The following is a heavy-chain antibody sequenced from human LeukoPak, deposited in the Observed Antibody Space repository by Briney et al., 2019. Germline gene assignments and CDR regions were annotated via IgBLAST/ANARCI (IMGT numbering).Heavy chain of an antibody. CDR1: GGSISSSNW. CDR3: AMERKQWLVRRWFDP. J-gene: IGHJ5*02. V-gene: IGHV4-4*02. Sequence: SETLSLTCAVSGGSISSSNWWSWVRQPPGKGLEWIGEIYHSGITNYNPSLKSRVTISVDKSKNQFSLKLSSVTAADTAVYYCAMERKQWLVRRWFDPWGQGTLVTVSS. CDR2: IYHSGIT. D-gene: IGHD6-19*01.